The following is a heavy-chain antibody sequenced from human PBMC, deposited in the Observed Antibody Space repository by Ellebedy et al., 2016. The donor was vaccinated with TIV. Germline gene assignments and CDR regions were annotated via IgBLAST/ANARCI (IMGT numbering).Heavy chain of an antibody. V-gene: IGHV3-48*01. D-gene: IGHD2-21*01. Sequence: GGSLRLXCAASGFTFDDYAMHWVRQAPGKGLEWVSYISSSSSTIYYADSVKGRFTISRDNAKNSLYLQMNSLRAEDTAVYYCARDKTSSRLFVVVIAFAFDIWGQGTMVTVSS. CDR2: ISSSSSTI. CDR1: GFTFDDYA. J-gene: IGHJ3*02. CDR3: ARDKTSSRLFVVVIAFAFDI.